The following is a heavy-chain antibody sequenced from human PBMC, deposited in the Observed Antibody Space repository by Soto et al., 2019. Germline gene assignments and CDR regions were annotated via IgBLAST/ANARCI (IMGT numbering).Heavy chain of an antibody. D-gene: IGHD3-9*01. CDR3: ILTGYSPFDY. V-gene: IGHV6-1*01. CDR1: GDSVSSNSAA. Sequence: SQTLSLTCAISGDSVSSNSAAWNWISQSPSRGLEWLGRTYYRSKWYNDYAVSVKSRITINPDTSKNQFSLQLNSVTPEDTAVYYDILTGYSPFDYWGQGTLVTVSS. J-gene: IGHJ4*02. CDR2: TYYRSKWYN.